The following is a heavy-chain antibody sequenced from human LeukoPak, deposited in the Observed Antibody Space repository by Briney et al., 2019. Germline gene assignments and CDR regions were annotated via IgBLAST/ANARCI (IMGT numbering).Heavy chain of an antibody. CDR2: INQDGNEK. CDR1: GFTFSSYW. Sequence: GGSLRLSCAVSGFTFSSYWMTWVRQAPGKGLEWVANINQDGNEKYYVDSVKGRFTISRDNAKNSLYLQISGLRAEDTAVYYCAREGWALDLEDSSSSEVDVSGWFDPWGQGPLVTVSS. V-gene: IGHV3-7*01. D-gene: IGHD1-7*01. J-gene: IGHJ5*02. CDR3: AREGWALDLEDSSSSEVDVSGWFDP.